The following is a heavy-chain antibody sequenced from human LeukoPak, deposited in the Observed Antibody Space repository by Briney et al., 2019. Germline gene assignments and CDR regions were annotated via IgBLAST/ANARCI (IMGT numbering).Heavy chain of an antibody. D-gene: IGHD2-2*02. CDR2: IKQDGSEK. CDR3: AREPPFGPAAISFDY. CDR1: GFTFSSYW. Sequence: PGGSLRLSCAASGFTFSSYWMSWVRQAPGKGLEWVANIKQDGSEKYYVDSVKGRFTISRDNAKNSLYPQMNSLRAEDTAVYYCAREPPFGPAAISFDYWGQGTLVTVSS. J-gene: IGHJ4*02. V-gene: IGHV3-7*03.